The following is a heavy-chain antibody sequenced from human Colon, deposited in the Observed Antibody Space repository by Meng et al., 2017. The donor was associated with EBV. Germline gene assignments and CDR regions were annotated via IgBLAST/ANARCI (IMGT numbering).Heavy chain of an antibody. D-gene: IGHD3-9*01. CDR3: ARVPTTGYKDH. CDR2: VSHPGSA. V-gene: IGHV4-34*01. CDR1: GGSFSGYV. Sequence: QVPRRQLGAGLLKPSETLSLTCTVNGGSFSGYVWSWVRQPPGKGMEWIGEVSHPGSANYNPSLKSRVTISVDASEKQFSLRLTSVTAADSAVYYCARVPTTGYKDHWGQGTLVTVSS. J-gene: IGHJ4*02.